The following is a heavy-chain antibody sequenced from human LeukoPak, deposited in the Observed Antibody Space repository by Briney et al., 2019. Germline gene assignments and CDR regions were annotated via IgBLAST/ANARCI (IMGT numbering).Heavy chain of an antibody. CDR3: ARFGYSYGADY. J-gene: IGHJ4*02. CDR2: INPSGDST. CDR1: GYTFTSYH. Sequence: ASVKVSCTASGYTFTSYHMYWVRQAHGQGLEWMGIINPSGDSTTYAQKFQGRVTVTRDTSTSTVYMELSSLRSEDTAVYYCARFGYSYGADYWGQGTLVTVSS. D-gene: IGHD5-18*01. V-gene: IGHV1-46*01.